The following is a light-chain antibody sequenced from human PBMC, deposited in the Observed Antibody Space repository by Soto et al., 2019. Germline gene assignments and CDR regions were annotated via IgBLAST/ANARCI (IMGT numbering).Light chain of an antibody. CDR3: SSYTSSSTVV. Sequence: LTPPASLSGSPGQSITISCTGTSSDVGGYNYVSWYQQHPGKAPKLMIYEVSNRPSGVSNRFSGSKSGNTASLTISGLQAEDEADYYCSSYTSSSTVVFGGGT. V-gene: IGLV2-14*01. CDR2: EVS. J-gene: IGLJ2*01. CDR1: SSDVGGYNY.